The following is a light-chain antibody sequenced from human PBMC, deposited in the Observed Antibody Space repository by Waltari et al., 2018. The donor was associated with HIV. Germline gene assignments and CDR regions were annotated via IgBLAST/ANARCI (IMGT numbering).Light chain of an antibody. Sequence: EIVLTQSPGTLSLSPGERAILSCKTSQSVSSTCLAWYQQKPGQAPRLLIYGTSSRATGIPDRFSGSGSGTDFTLTVSRLEPADFAVYYCQQYGSSPYTFGQGTKLEI. CDR1: QSVSSTC. J-gene: IGKJ2*01. CDR3: QQYGSSPYT. CDR2: GTS. V-gene: IGKV3-20*01.